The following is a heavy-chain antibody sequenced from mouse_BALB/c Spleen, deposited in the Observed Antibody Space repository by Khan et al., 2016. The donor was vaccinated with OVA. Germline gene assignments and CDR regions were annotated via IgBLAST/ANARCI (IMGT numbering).Heavy chain of an antibody. Sequence: QVQLKESGAELARPGASVKLSCKASGYTFTDYYINWVKQRTGQGLEGIGEISPGSGDTYYNEKSKGKATLTADKSSSTVYMQLSSLTVEASAVYFCARRNYFGYTFAYWGQGTLVTVSA. V-gene: IGHV1-77*01. J-gene: IGHJ3*01. D-gene: IGHD1-2*01. CDR2: ISPGSGDT. CDR3: ARRNYFGYTFAY. CDR1: GYTFTDYY.